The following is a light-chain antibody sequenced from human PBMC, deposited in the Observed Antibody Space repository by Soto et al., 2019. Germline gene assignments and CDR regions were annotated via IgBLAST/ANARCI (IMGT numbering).Light chain of an antibody. Sequence: EIVLTQSPGTLSLSPVDTATLSCRASQTVGTNFLAWYQQKPGQAPRLLMFGTSNRATDIPDRFGGSGSGTDFTLTISRLEPEDVAVYYCQHYSRTLPWTFGQGTKVDIK. V-gene: IGKV3-20*01. CDR2: GTS. CDR1: QTVGTNF. J-gene: IGKJ1*01. CDR3: QHYSRTLPWT.